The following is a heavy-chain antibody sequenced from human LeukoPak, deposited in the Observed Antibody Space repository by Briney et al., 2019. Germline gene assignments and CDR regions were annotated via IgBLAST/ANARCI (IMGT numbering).Heavy chain of an antibody. Sequence: GGSLRLSCAASGFTFSSYGMHWVRQAPGRGLEWVAVISYDGSNKYYADSVKGRFTISRDNSKNTLYLQMNSLRAEDTAVYYCAKDPGYQLLDLDYWGQGTLVTVSS. CDR3: AKDPGYQLLDLDY. V-gene: IGHV3-30*18. J-gene: IGHJ4*02. CDR2: ISYDGSNK. CDR1: GFTFSSYG. D-gene: IGHD2-2*01.